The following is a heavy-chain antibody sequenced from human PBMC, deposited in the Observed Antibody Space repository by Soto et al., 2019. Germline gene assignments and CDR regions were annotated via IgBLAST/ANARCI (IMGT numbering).Heavy chain of an antibody. CDR3: ARLPGTTVTTRVGWNYYYGMDV. V-gene: IGHV5-10-1*01. CDR1: GYSFTSYW. Sequence: RGESLKISCKGSGYSFTSYWISWVRQMPGKGLEWMGRIDPSDSYTNYSPSFQGHVTISADKSISTAYLQWSSLKASDTAMYHCARLPGTTVTTRVGWNYYYGMDVWGQGTTVTVSS. J-gene: IGHJ6*02. D-gene: IGHD4-4*01. CDR2: IDPSDSYT.